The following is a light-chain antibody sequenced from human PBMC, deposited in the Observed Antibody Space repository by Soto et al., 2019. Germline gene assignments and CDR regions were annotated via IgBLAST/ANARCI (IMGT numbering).Light chain of an antibody. CDR2: DIS. CDR3: QLYSRSPRQIT. J-gene: IGKJ5*01. CDR1: TSYGSSS. V-gene: IGKV3-20*01. Sequence: VLTQSPDTRSLSPCQTATPSCRAMTSYGSSSLGWYQQQPGQATRLVIFDISNRATGIPDRLSGSGSGTDSTLNISSLEPEDFAVYYCQLYSRSPRQITFGQGTRLEIK.